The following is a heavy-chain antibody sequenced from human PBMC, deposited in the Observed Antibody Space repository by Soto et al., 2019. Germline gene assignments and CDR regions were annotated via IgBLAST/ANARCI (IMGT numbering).Heavy chain of an antibody. CDR3: ARDSRIAVAGATNWFDP. Sequence: SETLSLTCTVSGGSISSYYWSWIRQPPGKGLEWIGYIYYSGSTNYNPSLKSRVTISVDTSKNQFSLKLSSVTAADTAVYYCARDSRIAVAGATNWFDPWGQGTLVTVSS. CDR2: IYYSGST. CDR1: GGSISSYY. D-gene: IGHD6-19*01. V-gene: IGHV4-59*01. J-gene: IGHJ5*02.